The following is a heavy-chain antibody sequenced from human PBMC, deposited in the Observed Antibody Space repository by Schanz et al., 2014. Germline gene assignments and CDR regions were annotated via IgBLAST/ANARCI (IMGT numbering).Heavy chain of an antibody. CDR2: ISGSGGST. V-gene: IGHV3-23*01. CDR3: ARDLPRTFLFDY. CDR1: GFSFSSYA. Sequence: EVQLLESGGGLVEPGGSLRLSCAASGFSFSSYAMGWVRQARGKGLEWVSAISGSGGSTYYADSVKGRFTISRDNAKNTLYLQMNTLRAEDTAVYYCARDLPRTFLFDYWGQGTLVTVSS. J-gene: IGHJ4*02.